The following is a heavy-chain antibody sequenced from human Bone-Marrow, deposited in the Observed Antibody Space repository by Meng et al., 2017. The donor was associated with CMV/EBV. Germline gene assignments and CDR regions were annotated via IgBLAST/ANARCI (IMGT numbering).Heavy chain of an antibody. Sequence: GGSLRLSCVGSGFDFDDNAIHWVRQAPGKGLEWVSGISWNGDSRGYADSVKGRFTISRDNAKNTLYLQMNSLRGEDTALYYCAKLEKPEEFQNWGQGTLVTASS. V-gene: IGHV3-9*01. CDR3: AKLEKPEEFQN. CDR1: GFDFDDNA. J-gene: IGHJ1*01. D-gene: IGHD1-1*01. CDR2: ISWNGDSR.